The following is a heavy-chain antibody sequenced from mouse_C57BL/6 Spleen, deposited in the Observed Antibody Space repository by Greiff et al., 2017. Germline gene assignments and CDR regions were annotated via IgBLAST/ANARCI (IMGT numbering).Heavy chain of an antibody. CDR3: ARGRDDYAGVAWFAY. CDR1: GYTFTTYP. V-gene: IGHV1-47*01. J-gene: IGHJ3*01. Sequence: LVESGAELVKPGASVKMSCKASGYTFTTYPIEWMKQNHGKSLEWIGNFHPYNDDTKYNDKFKGKATLTVEKSSSTVYLELSRLTSDDSAVYYGARGRDDYAGVAWFAYWGQGTLVTVSA. D-gene: IGHD2-13*01. CDR2: FHPYNDDT.